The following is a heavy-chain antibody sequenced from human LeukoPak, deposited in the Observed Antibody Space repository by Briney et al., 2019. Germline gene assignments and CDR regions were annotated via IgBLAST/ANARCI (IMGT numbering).Heavy chain of an antibody. CDR1: GFTFSSYG. Sequence: GGSLRLSCAASGFTFSSYGMHWVRQAPGKGLEWVALISYDGSNEYYADSVRGRFTISRDNSKFTLYMQMNSLRAEDTAVYYCARVRAGYCTSTSCYTGMDVWAKGPRSPSP. CDR2: ISYDGSNE. D-gene: IGHD2-2*01. J-gene: IGHJ6*02. V-gene: IGHV3-30*03. CDR3: ARVRAGYCTSTSCYTGMDV.